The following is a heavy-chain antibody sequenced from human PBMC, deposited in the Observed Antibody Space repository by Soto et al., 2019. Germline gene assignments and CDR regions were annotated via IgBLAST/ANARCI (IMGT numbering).Heavy chain of an antibody. Sequence: ASLKVSCKASGYTFTNYAIHWVRQGPGQRLEWMGWINAGNGKAKYSQKFQGRVTITRDTSASTAYMELSSLRSEDTAVYYCARDGAVAGNTNFDYWGQGTLVTVPS. CDR1: GYTFTNYA. D-gene: IGHD6-19*01. CDR2: INAGNGKA. V-gene: IGHV1-3*01. CDR3: ARDGAVAGNTNFDY. J-gene: IGHJ4*02.